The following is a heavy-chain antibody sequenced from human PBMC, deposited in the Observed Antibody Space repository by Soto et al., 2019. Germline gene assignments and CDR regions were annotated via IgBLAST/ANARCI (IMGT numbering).Heavy chain of an antibody. CDR2: ISWNSGSI. J-gene: IGHJ4*02. Sequence: EVQLVESGGGLVQPGRSLRLSCAASGFTFDDYAMHWVRQAPGKGLEWVSGISWNSGSIGYADSVKGRFTISRDNAKNSLYLQMNSLRAEDTALYYCARGGGDHDSSGYYPFDYWGQGTLVTVSS. CDR1: GFTFDDYA. D-gene: IGHD3-22*01. CDR3: ARGGGDHDSSGYYPFDY. V-gene: IGHV3-9*01.